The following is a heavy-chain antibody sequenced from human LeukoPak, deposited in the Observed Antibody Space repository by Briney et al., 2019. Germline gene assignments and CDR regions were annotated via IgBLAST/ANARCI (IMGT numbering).Heavy chain of an antibody. CDR3: AKGGGYGSGTYSED. D-gene: IGHD3-10*01. CDR1: GFIFSTYG. J-gene: IGHJ4*02. V-gene: IGHV3-23*01. Sequence: GSLRLSCAASGFIFSTYGMTWFRQAPGRGLEWVSGISGSGLNTYYADPVKGRFTSSRDNSKNMLYLQMNSLRAEDTAVYYCAKGGGYGSGTYSEDWGQGILVTVSS. CDR2: ISGSGLNT.